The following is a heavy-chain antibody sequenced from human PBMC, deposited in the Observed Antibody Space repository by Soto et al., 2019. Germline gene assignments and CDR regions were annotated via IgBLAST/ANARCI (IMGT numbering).Heavy chain of an antibody. CDR3: ARDSSLGYDAFGI. V-gene: IGHV3-33*01. D-gene: IGHD5-12*01. CDR2: IWYDGSKK. J-gene: IGHJ3*02. Sequence: GGSLRLSCAASGFTFSNYGMHWVRQAPGKGLEWVAVIWYDGSKKYYADSVKGRLTISRDNSKNPLYLQMNSLRAEDTALYYCARDSSLGYDAFGIWGQGTMVTVSS. CDR1: GFTFSNYG.